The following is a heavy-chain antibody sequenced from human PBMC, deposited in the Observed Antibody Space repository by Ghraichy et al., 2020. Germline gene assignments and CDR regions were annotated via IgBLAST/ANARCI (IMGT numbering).Heavy chain of an antibody. V-gene: IGHV3-15*01. CDR3: TTEDCTNGVCP. CDR2: IKRKTDGGTT. J-gene: IGHJ5*02. Sequence: GGSLRLSCAASGFTFSNAWMSWVRQAPGKGLEWVGRIKRKTDGGTTDYAAPVKGRFTISRDDSKNTLYLQMNSLKTEDTDVYYCTTEDCTNGVCPWGQGTLVTVSS. CDR1: GFTFSNAW. D-gene: IGHD2-8*01.